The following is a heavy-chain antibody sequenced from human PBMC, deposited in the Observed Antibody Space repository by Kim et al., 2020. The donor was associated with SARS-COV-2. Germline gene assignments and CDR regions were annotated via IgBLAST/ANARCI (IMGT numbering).Heavy chain of an antibody. CDR2: I. Sequence: IYYADSVKGRFTISRDNTENSLYLQMNSRRAEDTAIYYCARGGALTVFADYWGQGTLVSVSS. J-gene: IGHJ4*02. D-gene: IGHD1-26*01. CDR3: ARGGALTVFADY. V-gene: IGHV3-11*01.